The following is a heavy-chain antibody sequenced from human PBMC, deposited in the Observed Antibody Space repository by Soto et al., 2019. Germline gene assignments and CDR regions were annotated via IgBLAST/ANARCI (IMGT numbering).Heavy chain of an antibody. CDR1: GFTFDDYA. CDR2: ISWNSGSI. D-gene: IGHD3-22*01. V-gene: IGHV3-9*03. CDR3: AKDYDSGVPWGVGAFDI. J-gene: IGHJ3*02. Sequence: EVQLVESGGGLVQPGRSLRLSCAASGFTFDDYAMHWVRQAPGKGLEWVSGISWNSGSIGYADSVNGRFNISRDNAKNSLYLQMNSLRAEDMALYYCAKDYDSGVPWGVGAFDIWGQGTMVTVSS.